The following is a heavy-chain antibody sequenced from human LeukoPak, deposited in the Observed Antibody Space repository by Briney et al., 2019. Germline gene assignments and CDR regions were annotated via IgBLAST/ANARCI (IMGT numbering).Heavy chain of an antibody. CDR1: GYTLTGYY. D-gene: IGHD5-12*01. Sequence: EASVKVSCKASGYTLTGYYMHWLRQAPGQGLERMGWINPNSGDTNYAQKFQGRVTMTRDTSISTAYMELSRLTSDDTAVYYCAKNPYEYYFDYWGQGTLVTVSS. J-gene: IGHJ4*02. CDR3: AKNPYEYYFDY. CDR2: INPNSGDT. V-gene: IGHV1-2*02.